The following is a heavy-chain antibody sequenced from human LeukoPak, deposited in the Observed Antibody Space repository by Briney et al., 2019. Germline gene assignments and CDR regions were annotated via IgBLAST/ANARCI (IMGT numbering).Heavy chain of an antibody. D-gene: IGHD2-15*01. Sequence: GESLKISCKGSGYSFTSYWIGWVRQMPGKGLEWMGIIYPGDSDTRYSPSFQGQVTISADKSISTAYLQWSSLKASDTAVYYCARRGYCSGGSCYSNWFDPWGQGTLVTVSS. CDR3: ARRGYCSGGSCYSNWFDP. CDR1: GYSFTSYW. V-gene: IGHV5-51*01. CDR2: IYPGDSDT. J-gene: IGHJ5*02.